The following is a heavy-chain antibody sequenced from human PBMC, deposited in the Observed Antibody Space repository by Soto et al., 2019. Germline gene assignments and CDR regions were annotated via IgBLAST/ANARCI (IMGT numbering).Heavy chain of an antibody. CDR2: IFTSGNT. D-gene: IGHD6-6*01. V-gene: IGHV4-4*07. CDR1: GGSMNDYY. J-gene: IGHJ6*02. Sequence: SETLSLTCTVSGGSMNDYYWSWIRQPAGKGLEWIGRIFTSGNTNYNPSLRSRLTMSVDTSTNEVSLRLTSVTAADTAVYYCASGRLVSRYYGLDVWGQGTTVTVSS. CDR3: ASGRLVSRYYGLDV.